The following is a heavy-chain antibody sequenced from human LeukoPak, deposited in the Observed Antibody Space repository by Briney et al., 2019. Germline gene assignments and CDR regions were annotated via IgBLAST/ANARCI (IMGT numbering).Heavy chain of an antibody. J-gene: IGHJ6*02. V-gene: IGHV3-7*03. CDR1: GFTFGSCW. Sequence: GGSLRLSCAASGFTFGSCWMNWARQAPGKGLEWVASINHNGNVNYYVDSVKGRFTISRDNAKNSLYLQMSNLRAEDTAVYFCARGGGLDVWGQGATVTVSS. CDR3: ARGGGLDV. D-gene: IGHD3-16*01. CDR2: INHNGNVN.